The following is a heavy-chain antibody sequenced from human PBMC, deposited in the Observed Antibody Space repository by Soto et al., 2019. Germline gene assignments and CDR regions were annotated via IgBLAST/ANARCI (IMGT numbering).Heavy chain of an antibody. CDR3: ARLYMALAY. J-gene: IGHJ4*02. Sequence: QVQLQESGPGLVTSWETLSLICTVSGDSITSSDYHWGWIRQPPGKGLEWIGSVHYLGGTHSNPSLQKRVTISVDTPGTPFTLKLRSVTAADTAVYYCARLYMALAYWGQGSLVTVSS. CDR1: GDSITSSDYH. V-gene: IGHV4-39*01. D-gene: IGHD3-10*01. CDR2: VHYLGGT.